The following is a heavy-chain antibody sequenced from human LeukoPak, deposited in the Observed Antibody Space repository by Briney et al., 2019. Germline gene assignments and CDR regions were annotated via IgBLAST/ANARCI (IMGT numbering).Heavy chain of an antibody. J-gene: IGHJ4*02. CDR3: TRTLYDILTASYFGSSQLFDT. CDR1: GGSIRSTDYY. CDR2: ICYSGST. V-gene: IGHV4-39*01. D-gene: IGHD3-9*01. Sequence: SETLSLTCTVSGGSIRSTDYYWGWVRQPPGKGLEWIGSICYSGSTYYNPSLKSRVTISVDTSKNQFSLKLSSVTAADTAVYYCTRTLYDILTASYFGSSQLFDTWGQGTLVTASS.